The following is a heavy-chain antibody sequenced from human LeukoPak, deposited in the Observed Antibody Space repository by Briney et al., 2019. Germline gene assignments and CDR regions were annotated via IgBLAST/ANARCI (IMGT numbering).Heavy chain of an antibody. CDR2: IKEDGSEK. CDR1: GFTFRSYW. D-gene: IGHD3-10*01. CDR3: ARGGSSRNDY. V-gene: IGHV3-7*03. J-gene: IGHJ4*02. Sequence: PGGSLRLSCVSSGFTFRSYWTSWVRQAPGKGLEWVASIKEDGSEKYYVDSVEGRFTISRDNAKNSLYLQMNSLSANDTAVYYCARGGSSRNDYWGQGTLVIVSS.